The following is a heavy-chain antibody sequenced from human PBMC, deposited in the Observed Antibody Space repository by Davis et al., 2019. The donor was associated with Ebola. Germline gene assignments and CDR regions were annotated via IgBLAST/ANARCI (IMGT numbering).Heavy chain of an antibody. V-gene: IGHV3-23*01. CDR3: AKSGLSFGVVKYHYGMDV. CDR1: GFSFSSFA. J-gene: IGHJ6*04. CDR2: ISGSGDST. D-gene: IGHD3-3*01. Sequence: GESLKISCAASGFSFSSFAMSWVRQAPGKGLEWVSAISGSGDSTYYADSVKGRFTISRDNSKKTLYLQMNSLRAEDTAVYYCAKSGLSFGVVKYHYGMDVWGKGTTVTVSS.